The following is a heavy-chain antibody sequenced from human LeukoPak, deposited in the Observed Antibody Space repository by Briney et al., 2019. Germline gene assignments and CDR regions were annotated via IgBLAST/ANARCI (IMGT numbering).Heavy chain of an antibody. Sequence: SETLSLTCTVSGDSISNYYWSWIRQPAGKGLEWIGRIYTSGNTNYNPSLKSRVTMSVDTSKNQLSLKLSSVTAVDTAVYYCARGRDYDILTGYEPAMYYFDYWGQGTLVTVSS. CDR2: IYTSGNT. CDR1: GDSISNYY. D-gene: IGHD3-9*01. CDR3: ARGRDYDILTGYEPAMYYFDY. V-gene: IGHV4-4*07. J-gene: IGHJ4*02.